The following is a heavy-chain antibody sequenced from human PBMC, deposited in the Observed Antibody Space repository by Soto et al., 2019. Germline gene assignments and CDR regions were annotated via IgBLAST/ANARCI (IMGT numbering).Heavy chain of an antibody. D-gene: IGHD3-9*01. CDR2: ISAYNGNT. Sequence: QVQLVQSGAEVKKPGASVKVSCKASGYTFTSYGISWVRQAPGQGLEWMGWISAYNGNTNYAQKLQGRVTMTTDTSTSTAYMELRSLRSDDTAVYYCARVGGDYDILTGYYYYYYGMDVWGQGTTVTVSS. CDR1: GYTFTSYG. V-gene: IGHV1-18*01. CDR3: ARVGGDYDILTGYYYYYYGMDV. J-gene: IGHJ6*02.